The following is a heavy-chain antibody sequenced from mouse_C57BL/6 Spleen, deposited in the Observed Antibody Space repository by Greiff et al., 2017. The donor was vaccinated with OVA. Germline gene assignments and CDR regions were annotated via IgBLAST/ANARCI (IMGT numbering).Heavy chain of an antibody. CDR2: IDPSDSYT. Sequence: QVQLQQPGAELVMPGASVKLSCKASGYTFTSYCMHWVKQRPGQGLEWIGEIDPSDSYTNYNQKFKGKSTLTVDKSSSTAYMELSSLTSEDSAVYYCARPDDYGSSYEFAYWGQGTLVTVSA. D-gene: IGHD1-1*01. CDR3: ARPDDYGSSYEFAY. J-gene: IGHJ3*01. CDR1: GYTFTSYC. V-gene: IGHV1-69*01.